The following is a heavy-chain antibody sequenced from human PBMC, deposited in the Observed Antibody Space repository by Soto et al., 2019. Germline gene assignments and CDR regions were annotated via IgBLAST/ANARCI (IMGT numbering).Heavy chain of an antibody. D-gene: IGHD3-22*01. CDR3: TKESYITMTVVRSDY. Sequence: GGSLRLSCAASGFAFSNAWINWVRQAPGKGLEWVGRIKSKTDGGTTDFAAPVRGRFAILRDDSKNMVYMQLNSLKTDDKDVYYFTKESYITMTVVRSDYWGHGTLFTVSS. CDR2: IKSKTDGGTT. CDR1: GFAFSNAW. J-gene: IGHJ4*01. V-gene: IGHV3-15*07.